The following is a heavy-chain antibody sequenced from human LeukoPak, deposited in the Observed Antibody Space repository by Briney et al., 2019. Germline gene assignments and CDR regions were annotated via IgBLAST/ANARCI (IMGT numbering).Heavy chain of an antibody. Sequence: GASVKVSCKASGGTFSSYAISWVRQAPGQGLEWMGGIIPIFGTANYAQQFQDRVTIIADESTSTAYMELSLLKFEDTAVYYCARGGGIFGVLTTAHYYGIDVWGQGTTVTVSS. CDR2: IIPIFGTA. CDR1: GGTFSSYA. D-gene: IGHD3-3*01. V-gene: IGHV1-69*13. CDR3: ARGGGIFGVLTTAHYYGIDV. J-gene: IGHJ6*02.